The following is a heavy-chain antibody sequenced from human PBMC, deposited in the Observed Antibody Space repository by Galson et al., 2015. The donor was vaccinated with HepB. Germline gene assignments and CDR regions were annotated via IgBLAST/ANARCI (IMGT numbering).Heavy chain of an antibody. D-gene: IGHD3-22*01. J-gene: IGHJ4*02. Sequence: SLRLSCAASGFTFSSYAMHWVRQAPGKGLEYVSAISSNGGSTYYADSVKGRFTISRDNSKNTLYLQMSSLRAEDTAVYYCVKDLAVLDSSGYYGYWGQGTLVTVSS. V-gene: IGHV3-64D*06. CDR2: ISSNGGST. CDR3: VKDLAVLDSSGYYGY. CDR1: GFTFSSYA.